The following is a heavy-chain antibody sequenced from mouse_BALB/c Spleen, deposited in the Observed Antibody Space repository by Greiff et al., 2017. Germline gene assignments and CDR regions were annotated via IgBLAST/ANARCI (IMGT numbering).Heavy chain of an antibody. CDR1: GYTFTSYW. V-gene: IGHV1S81*02. CDR3: ARKGVDYDYEVYYAMDY. CDR2: INPSNGRT. Sequence: QVQLQQPGAELVKPGASVKLSCKASGYTFTSYWMHWVKQRPGQGLEWIGDINPSNGRTNYNDQFKSKATLTVYKSSSTAYMQLSSLTYEDSAVYYCARKGVDYDYEVYYAMDYWGQGTSVTVSS. D-gene: IGHD2-4*01. J-gene: IGHJ4*01.